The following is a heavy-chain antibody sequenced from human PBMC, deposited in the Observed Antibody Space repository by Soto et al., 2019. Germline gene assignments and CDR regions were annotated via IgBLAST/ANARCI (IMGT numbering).Heavy chain of an antibody. V-gene: IGHV3-21*01. CDR1: GFTFSSYS. J-gene: IGHJ6*02. Sequence: GGSLRLSCAASGFTFSSYSMNWVRQAPGKGLEWVSSISSSSSYIYYADSVKGRFTISRDNAKNSLYLQMNSLRAEDTAVYYCARANLVVPAARDYYYYGMDGWGQGTTVTVSS. D-gene: IGHD2-2*01. CDR2: ISSSSSYI. CDR3: ARANLVVPAARDYYYYGMDG.